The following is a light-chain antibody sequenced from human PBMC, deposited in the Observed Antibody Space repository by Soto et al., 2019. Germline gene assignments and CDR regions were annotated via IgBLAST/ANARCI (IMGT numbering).Light chain of an antibody. CDR3: ATWDDSLNGFYV. Sequence: QSVLTQPPSASGTPGQRVTISCSGSSSNIGSNYAYWYQHFPGTAPKVLIYRNNQRPSGVPDRFSGSKSGTSASLAISGLRSDDEADYFCATWDDSLNGFYVFGTGTKLTVL. J-gene: IGLJ1*01. V-gene: IGLV1-47*01. CDR2: RNN. CDR1: SSNIGSNY.